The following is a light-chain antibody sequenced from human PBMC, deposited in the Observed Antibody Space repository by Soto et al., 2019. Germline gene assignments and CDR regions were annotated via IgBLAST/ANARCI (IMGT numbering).Light chain of an antibody. V-gene: IGKV1-39*01. J-gene: IGKJ2*01. CDR1: QSISSY. CDR2: AAS. CDR3: QQSYSTLYT. Sequence: DLQMTQSPSSLSASVGDRVTITCRASQSISSYLNWYQQKPGKAPKLLIYAASSLQSGVPSRFSGSGSGTDFTLTISSLQPEDFATYYCQQSYSTLYTFGQGTKLEFK.